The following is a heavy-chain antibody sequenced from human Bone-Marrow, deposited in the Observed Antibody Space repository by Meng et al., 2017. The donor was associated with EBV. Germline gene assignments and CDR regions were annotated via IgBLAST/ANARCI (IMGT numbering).Heavy chain of an antibody. J-gene: IGHJ4*02. V-gene: IGHV4-39*07. CDR1: VGSISSSSYY. CDR3: ARNMGDGYNPFDF. Sequence: LREVGPGLGQPSETLLLTFAVPVGSISSSSYYWGWIRQPPGKGLEWIGTIYYSGSSYNNPSLKNRVTMSVDTSKNQFSLKRSSVTAADTAVYYCARNMGDGYNPFDFWGQGTLVTVSS. CDR2: IYYSGSS. D-gene: IGHD5-24*01.